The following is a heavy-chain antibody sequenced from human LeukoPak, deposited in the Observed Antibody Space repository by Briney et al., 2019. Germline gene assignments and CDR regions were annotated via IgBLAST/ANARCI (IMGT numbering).Heavy chain of an antibody. J-gene: IGHJ4*02. D-gene: IGHD4-23*01. V-gene: IGHV4-39*01. CDR1: GGSISSSSYY. CDR2: IYYSGST. CDR3: ARQEDYGGILDY. Sequence: SGTLSLTCTVSGGSISSSSYYWGWIRQPPGKGLEWIGSIYYSGSTYYNPSLKSRVTISVDTSKNQFSLKLSSVTAADTAVYYCARQEDYGGILDYWGQGTLVTVSS.